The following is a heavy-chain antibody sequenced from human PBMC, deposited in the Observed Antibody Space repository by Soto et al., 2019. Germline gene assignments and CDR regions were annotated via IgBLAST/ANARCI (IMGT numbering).Heavy chain of an antibody. D-gene: IGHD1-1*01. Sequence: QVQLVQSGAEVKKPGSSVKVSCKASGGTFSSYTISWVRQAPGQGLEWTGRIIPILGTANYAQKFQGRVTITADKSTSTADMELSSLRSEDTAVYYCAKSRMYNAFDIWGRGTMVAVSS. CDR1: GGTFSSYT. CDR3: AKSRMYNAFDI. CDR2: IIPILGTA. J-gene: IGHJ3*02. V-gene: IGHV1-69*08.